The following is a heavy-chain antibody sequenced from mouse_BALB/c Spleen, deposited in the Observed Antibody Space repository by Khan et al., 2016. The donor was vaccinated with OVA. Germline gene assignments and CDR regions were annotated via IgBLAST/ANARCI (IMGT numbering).Heavy chain of an antibody. CDR2: INPHIGET. D-gene: IGHD1-1*01. V-gene: IGHV1-20*02. J-gene: IGHJ2*01. CDR3: ARIYGSDFDY. CDR1: GYSFTGYF. Sequence: EVQLQESGPELVKPGASVKISCKASGYSFTGYFMHWVMQSHGKSLEWIGRINPHIGETLYNQKFKDMATLTVDESSSTAHMELRSLASEDSAVYYCARIYGSDFDYWGQGTTLTVSS.